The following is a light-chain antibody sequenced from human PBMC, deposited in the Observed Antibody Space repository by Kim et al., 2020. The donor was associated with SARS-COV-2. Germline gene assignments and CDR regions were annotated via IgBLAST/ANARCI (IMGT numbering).Light chain of an antibody. Sequence: APGTKATINPQGQSTRNRSVHWYQHPPGTAPVVVIYYESDRPSGLHDRFSAYNYGNTATLPISRVEAGDEADYYCQVWESRSETQVFGGGTQLTVL. CDR3: QVWESRSETQV. J-gene: IGLJ3*02. CDR2: YES. V-gene: IGLV3-21*01. CDR1: STRNRS.